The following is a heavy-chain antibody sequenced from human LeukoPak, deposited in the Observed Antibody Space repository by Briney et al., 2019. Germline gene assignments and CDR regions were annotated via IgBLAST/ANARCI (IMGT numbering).Heavy chain of an antibody. Sequence: ASVKVSCKASGGTFSSYAISWVRQAPGQGLEWMGWIRAYNGNTNYAQKLQGRVTMTTDTSTSTAYMELRSLRSDDTAVYYCARSPPYYYDSSDYYWGVFDYWGQGTLVTVSS. CDR3: ARSPPYYYDSSDYYWGVFDY. J-gene: IGHJ4*02. V-gene: IGHV1-18*01. CDR2: IRAYNGNT. D-gene: IGHD3-22*01. CDR1: GGTFSSYA.